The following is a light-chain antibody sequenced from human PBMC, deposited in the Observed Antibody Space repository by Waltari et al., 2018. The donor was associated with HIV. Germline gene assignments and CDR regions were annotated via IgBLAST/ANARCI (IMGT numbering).Light chain of an antibody. CDR1: QSINNN. CDR3: QQYKNWPGIT. Sequence: EILMTQSPATLSVSPGERATLSCRASQSINNNLAWYQQKPGQAPRLLIYGASTGATGVPARFSGSGSGTEFTLTISSLQSEDFAVYYCQQYKNWPGITFGPGTKVDIK. J-gene: IGKJ3*01. V-gene: IGKV3-15*01. CDR2: GAS.